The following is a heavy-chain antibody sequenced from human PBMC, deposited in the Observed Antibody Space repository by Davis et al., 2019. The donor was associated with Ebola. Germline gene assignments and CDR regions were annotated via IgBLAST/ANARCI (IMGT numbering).Heavy chain of an antibody. V-gene: IGHV3-66*01. Sequence: GGSLRLSCAASGFTVSSNYMSWVRQAPGKGLEWVSVIYSGGSTYYADSVKGRFTISRDNAKNSLYLQMNSLRAEDTAVYYCARDGLKYYDFWSGNPYGMDVWGQGTTVTVSS. J-gene: IGHJ6*02. D-gene: IGHD3-3*01. CDR1: GFTVSSNY. CDR3: ARDGLKYYDFWSGNPYGMDV. CDR2: IYSGGST.